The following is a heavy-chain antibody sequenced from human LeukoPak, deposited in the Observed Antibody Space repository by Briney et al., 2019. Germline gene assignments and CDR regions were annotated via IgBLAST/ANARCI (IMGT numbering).Heavy chain of an antibody. CDR2: ISYDGSNK. CDR3: AKAPYEGYYFDY. V-gene: IGHV3-30*18. CDR1: GFTFSSYG. J-gene: IGHJ4*02. D-gene: IGHD2-15*01. Sequence: GGSLRLSCAASGFTFSSYGMHWVRQAPGKGLEWVAVISYDGSNKYYADSVKGRFTISRDNSKSTLYLQMNSLRAEDTAVYYCAKAPYEGYYFDYWGQGTLVAVSS.